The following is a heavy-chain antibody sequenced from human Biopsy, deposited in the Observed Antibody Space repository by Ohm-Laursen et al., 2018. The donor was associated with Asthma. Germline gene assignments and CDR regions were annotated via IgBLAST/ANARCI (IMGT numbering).Heavy chain of an antibody. J-gene: IGHJ4*02. D-gene: IGHD3-10*01. CDR1: GFSLSSTGVG. Sequence: TQTLPLTCTFSGFSLSSTGVGVGWIRQPPGKALEWLALIYWNDDKRYSPSLKTRLTISKDTSKIQVALTMTNMDPVDTATYYCARTIMVRGKYYFDYWGQETLVTVSS. CDR3: ARTIMVRGKYYFDY. V-gene: IGHV2-5*01. CDR2: IYWNDDK.